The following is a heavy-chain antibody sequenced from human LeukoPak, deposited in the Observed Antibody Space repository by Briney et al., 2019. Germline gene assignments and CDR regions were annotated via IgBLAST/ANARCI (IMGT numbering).Heavy chain of an antibody. V-gene: IGHV1-8*01. D-gene: IGHD3-3*01. CDR2: MNPNSGNT. CDR3: ARGPTPYYDFWSGYLNYYYYYMDV. J-gene: IGHJ6*03. Sequence: ASVKVSCKASGYTFTSYDINWVRQATGQGLEWMGWMNPNSGNTGYAQKFQGRVTMTRNTSISTAYMELSSLRSEDTAVYYCARGPTPYYDFWSGYLNYYYYYMDVWGKGTTDTVSS. CDR1: GYTFTSYD.